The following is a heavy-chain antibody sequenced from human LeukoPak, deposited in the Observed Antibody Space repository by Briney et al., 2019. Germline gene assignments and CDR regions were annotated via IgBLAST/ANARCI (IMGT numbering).Heavy chain of an antibody. CDR2: ISGSGGST. CDR1: GFTFSSYA. Sequence: GGSLRLSCAASGFTFSSYAMSWVRQAPGKGLEWVSAISGSGGSTYYADSVKGRFTISRDNSKNTLYLQMNSLRAEDTAVYYCAKFRDCSTTSCYYYYYYMDVWGKGTTVTVSS. V-gene: IGHV3-23*01. CDR3: AKFRDCSTTSCYYYYYYMDV. J-gene: IGHJ6*03. D-gene: IGHD2-2*01.